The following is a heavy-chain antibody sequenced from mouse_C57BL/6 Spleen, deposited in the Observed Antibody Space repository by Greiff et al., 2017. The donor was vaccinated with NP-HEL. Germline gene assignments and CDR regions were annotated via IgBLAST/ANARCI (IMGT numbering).Heavy chain of an antibody. J-gene: IGHJ1*03. CDR1: GFSLTSYG. Sequence: QVQLKESGPGLVAPSQSLSITCTVSGFSLTSYGVHWVRQPPGKGLEWLVVIWSDCSTTYNSALKSRLSISKDNSKSQVFLKMNSLQTDDTAMYYCARHEDYGSSHWYFDVWGTGTTVTVSS. V-gene: IGHV2-6-1*01. CDR2: IWSDCST. D-gene: IGHD1-1*01. CDR3: ARHEDYGSSHWYFDV.